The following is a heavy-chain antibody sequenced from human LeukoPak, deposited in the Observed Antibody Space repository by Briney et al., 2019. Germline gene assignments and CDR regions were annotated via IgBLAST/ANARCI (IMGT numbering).Heavy chain of an antibody. D-gene: IGHD1-1*01. V-gene: IGHV3-74*01. CDR2: ITSDGSRT. Sequence: GGSLRLSCAASGFTFSTYWMHWVRQTPGKGLVGVSLITSDGSRTIYADSVKGRFTISRDNARNTLYLQMNSLRAEDTAVYYCVRDGSGTTPFDYWGQGTLVTVSS. CDR1: GFTFSTYW. J-gene: IGHJ4*02. CDR3: VRDGSGTTPFDY.